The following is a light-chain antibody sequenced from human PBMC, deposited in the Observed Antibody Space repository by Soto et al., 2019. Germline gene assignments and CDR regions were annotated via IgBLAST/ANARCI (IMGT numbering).Light chain of an antibody. CDR2: DVS. J-gene: IGLJ3*02. CDR1: NSDVGGYTY. V-gene: IGLV2-14*03. Sequence: QSALTQPASVSGSPGQSITISCTGTNSDVGGYTYVSWYQQHPGKPPKLIIYDVSQRPSGVSNRFSGSKSGKTASLTIPGLQADDAADYYCSSYTSSSTWVFGGGTKLTVL. CDR3: SSYTSSSTWV.